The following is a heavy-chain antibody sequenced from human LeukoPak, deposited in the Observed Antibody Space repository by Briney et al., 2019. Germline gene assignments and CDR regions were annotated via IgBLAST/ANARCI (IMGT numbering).Heavy chain of an antibody. V-gene: IGHV3-23*01. CDR3: AKTGSSRFDY. J-gene: IGHJ4*02. Sequence: GGSLRLSCAASGFTFSSYAMSWVRQAPGKGVEWVSAFSGSGGNTYYADSVKGRFTISRDNSNNTLYLQMNTLRAEDTAVYYCAKTGSSRFDYWGQGTLVTVSS. CDR2: FSGSGGNT. D-gene: IGHD1-26*01. CDR1: GFTFSSYA.